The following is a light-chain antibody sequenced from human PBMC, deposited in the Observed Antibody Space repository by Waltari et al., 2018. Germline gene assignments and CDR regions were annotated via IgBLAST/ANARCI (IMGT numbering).Light chain of an antibody. V-gene: IGKV3-11*01. CDR3: QQRSNWPPMYT. J-gene: IGKJ2*01. CDR2: DAS. Sequence: EIVLTQSPATPSLSPGERATLSYRASQSVSSYLAWYQQKPGQAPRLLIYDASNRATGIPARFSGSGSGTDFTLTISSLEPEDFAVYYCQQRSNWPPMYTFGQGTKLEIK. CDR1: QSVSSY.